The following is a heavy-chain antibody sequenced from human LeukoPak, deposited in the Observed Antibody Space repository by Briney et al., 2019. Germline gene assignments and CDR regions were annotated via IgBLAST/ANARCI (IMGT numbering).Heavy chain of an antibody. J-gene: IGHJ3*02. CDR3: AKRDSSPGAFDI. D-gene: IGHD6-13*01. CDR1: GGSSSSGSHF. V-gene: IGHV4-61*02. Sequence: PSQTLSLTCTVSGGSSSSGSHFWSWIRQPAGKGPEWIGRIYFSGSNSYNPSLKSRVTISVDTSRNQFSLKLSSVTAADTAIYYCAKRDSSPGAFDIWGQGTMVTVSS. CDR2: IYFSGSN.